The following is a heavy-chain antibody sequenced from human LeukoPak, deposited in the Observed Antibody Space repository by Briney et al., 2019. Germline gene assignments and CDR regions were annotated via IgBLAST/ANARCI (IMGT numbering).Heavy chain of an antibody. CDR3: ASLGAFYDNDY. V-gene: IGHV1-2*02. Sequence: ASVKVSCKASGYTFTGYYMHWGRQAPGQGLEWMGWINPNSGGTNYVQKFQGRVTMTRDTSISTAYMELSRLRSDDTAVYYCASLGAFYDNDYWGQGTLVTVSS. CDR1: GYTFTGYY. D-gene: IGHD3-9*01. J-gene: IGHJ4*02. CDR2: INPNSGGT.